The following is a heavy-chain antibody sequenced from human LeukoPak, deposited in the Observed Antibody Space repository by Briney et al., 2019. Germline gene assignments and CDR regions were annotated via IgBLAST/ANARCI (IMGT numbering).Heavy chain of an antibody. V-gene: IGHV3-11*04. CDR2: ISTRGTTI. J-gene: IGHJ6*02. D-gene: IGHD2-21*02. CDR1: GFTFSDYY. Sequence: GGSLRLSCTASGFTFSDYYMSWIRQAPGKGLEWISYISTRGTTIYYADSVKGRFTISRDNAKNSLYLQMNSLRAEDTAVYYCARTLLPYCGGDCYGYYGMDVWGLGTTVTVSS. CDR3: ARTLLPYCGGDCYGYYGMDV.